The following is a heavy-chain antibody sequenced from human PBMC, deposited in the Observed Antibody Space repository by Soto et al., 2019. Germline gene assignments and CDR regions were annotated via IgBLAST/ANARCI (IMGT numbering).Heavy chain of an antibody. CDR1: GGSISSGGYS. CDR3: ARAAVDYYDSSGRIGY. Sequence: LSLTCAVSGGSISSGGYSWSWIRQPPGKGLEWIGYIYRSGSTYYNPSPKSRVTISVDTSKNQLSRKLSSVTTADTAVYYRARAAVDYYDSSGRIGYWGQGTLVTVSS. V-gene: IGHV4-30-2*01. D-gene: IGHD3-22*01. J-gene: IGHJ4*02. CDR2: IYRSGST.